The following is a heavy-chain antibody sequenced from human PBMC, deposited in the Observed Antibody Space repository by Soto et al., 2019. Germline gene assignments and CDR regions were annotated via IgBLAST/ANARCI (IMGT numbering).Heavy chain of an antibody. CDR3: AKGRGHHYGSHGYGLDY. CDR2: VSGDGKDT. J-gene: IGHJ4*02. Sequence: EVQLLESGGGLVQPGGSLRLSCAASGFTFGDYAMHWVRQAPGKGLEWVSGVSGDGKDTHCADSLRARFTVFRDNSKNTLYLQMNSLRVEDSALFYCAKGRGHHYGSHGYGLDYWGPGTLVTVSP. V-gene: IGHV3-23*01. D-gene: IGHD4-17*01. CDR1: GFTFGDYA.